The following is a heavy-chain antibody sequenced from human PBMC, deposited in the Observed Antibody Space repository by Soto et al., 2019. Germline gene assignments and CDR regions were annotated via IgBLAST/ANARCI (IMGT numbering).Heavy chain of an antibody. J-gene: IGHJ4*02. V-gene: IGHV5-51*01. D-gene: IGHD4-17*01. CDR3: ARQGNGAEGFDY. CDR1: GYYFPSYW. Sequence: PGESLKISCKGSGYYFPSYWIGWVRQMPGKGLEWMGIFYPGDSDIRYSPSFQGQVTISADRSISTAYLQWSSLKPSDTAMYYCARQGNGAEGFDYWGQGTLVTVSS. CDR2: FYPGDSDI.